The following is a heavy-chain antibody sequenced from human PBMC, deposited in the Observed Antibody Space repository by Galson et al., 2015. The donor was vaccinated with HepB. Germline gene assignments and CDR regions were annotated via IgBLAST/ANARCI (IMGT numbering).Heavy chain of an antibody. CDR1: GGSISSGYYF. J-gene: IGHJ5*02. D-gene: IGHD1-26*01. CDR2: IYYSGSA. Sequence: TLSLTCTVSGGSISSGYYFWSWVRLTPGEGLEWIGYIYYSGSAYYNPSLKSRVTISVDTSKNQFSVKLASVTAADTAVYYCARGEVAATTSNDLWGQGTLVTVSS. CDR3: ARGEVAATTSNDL. V-gene: IGHV4-30-4*01.